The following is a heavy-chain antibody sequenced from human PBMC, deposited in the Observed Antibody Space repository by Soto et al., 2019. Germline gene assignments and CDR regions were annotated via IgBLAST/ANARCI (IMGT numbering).Heavy chain of an antibody. CDR3: ARTISSTSSPSGFDP. J-gene: IGHJ5*02. CDR1: GGTFSSYA. Sequence: SVKVSCKASGGTFSSYAISWVRQAPGQGLEWMGGIIPIFGTANYAQKFQGRVTITADKSTSTAYMELSSLRSEDTAVYYCARTISSTSSPSGFDPWGQGTLVTVSS. CDR2: IIPIFGTA. D-gene: IGHD2-2*01. V-gene: IGHV1-69*06.